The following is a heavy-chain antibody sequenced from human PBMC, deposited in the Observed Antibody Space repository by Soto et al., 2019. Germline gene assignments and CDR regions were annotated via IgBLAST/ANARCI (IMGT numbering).Heavy chain of an antibody. CDR3: ARDQRHFTYYYDSSGYYRVDY. D-gene: IGHD3-22*01. CDR1: GFTCSSNR. CDR2: IKQDGSEK. Sequence: GGALRRTCAASGFTCSSNRKSWVRQAPGKGLEWVANIKQDGSEKYYVDSVKGRFTISRDNAKNSLYLQMNSLRAEDTAVYYCARDQRHFTYYYDSSGYYRVDYWGQGT. J-gene: IGHJ4*02. V-gene: IGHV3-7*01.